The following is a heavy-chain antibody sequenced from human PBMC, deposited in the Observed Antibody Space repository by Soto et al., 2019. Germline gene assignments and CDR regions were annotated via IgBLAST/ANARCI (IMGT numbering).Heavy chain of an antibody. V-gene: IGHV3-7*01. CDR3: ATDLNWSGT. Sequence: PGGSLRLSCAASGFTFSSYWMTWVRQAPGKGLEFLATIKPDGSDTYYVDSVKGRFTISRDNAKNSLSLQMNSLRAEETALYYCATDLNWSGTWGQGTMVTVSS. D-gene: IGHD3-3*01. CDR1: GFTFSSYW. CDR2: IKPDGSDT. J-gene: IGHJ3*01.